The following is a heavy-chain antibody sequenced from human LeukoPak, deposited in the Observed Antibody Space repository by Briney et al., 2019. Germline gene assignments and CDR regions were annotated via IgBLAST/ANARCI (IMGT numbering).Heavy chain of an antibody. CDR3: AKQGAVSQDYYMDV. CDR1: GGSFSSYA. CDR2: IIPIFGTP. D-gene: IGHD3-16*01. Sequence: SVNVSCKASGGSFSSYAITWVRQAPGQGLEWMGRIIPIFGTPTYAQKFQGRVTITADMGSSTAYLELTSLTSEDTARYFCAKQGAVSQDYYMDVWGSGTTVTVSS. V-gene: IGHV1-69*06. J-gene: IGHJ6*03.